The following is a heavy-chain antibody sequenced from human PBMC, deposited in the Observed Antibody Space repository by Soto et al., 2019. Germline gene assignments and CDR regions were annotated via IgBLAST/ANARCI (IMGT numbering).Heavy chain of an antibody. CDR2: VNPSSHST. CDR3: AAPLDSSGYYYFDY. D-gene: IGHD3-22*01. CDR1: GYTFTTYQ. J-gene: IGHJ4*02. Sequence: ASVKVSCKASGYTFTTYQMHWVRQAPGQGLEWMGIVNPSSHSTSYAQKFQGRVTMTSDTSTSTVYMELSSLRSEDTAVYYCAAPLDSSGYYYFDYWGQGTLVTVSS. V-gene: IGHV1-46*01.